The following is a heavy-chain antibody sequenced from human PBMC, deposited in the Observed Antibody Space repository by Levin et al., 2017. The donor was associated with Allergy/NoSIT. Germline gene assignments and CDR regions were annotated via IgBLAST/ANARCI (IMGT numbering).Heavy chain of an antibody. J-gene: IGHJ4*02. CDR1: GFTFDDYA. CDR3: AKSPDYGDYGGAGDY. Sequence: PGGSLRLSCAASGFTFDDYAMHWVRQAPGKGLEWVSGISWNSGSIGYADSVKGRFTISRDNAKNSLYLQMNSLRAEDTALYYCAKSPDYGDYGGAGDYWGQGTLVTVSS. CDR2: ISWNSGSI. D-gene: IGHD4-17*01. V-gene: IGHV3-9*01.